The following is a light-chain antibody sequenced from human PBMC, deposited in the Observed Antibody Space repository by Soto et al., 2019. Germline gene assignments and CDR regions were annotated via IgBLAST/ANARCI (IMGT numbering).Light chain of an antibody. CDR2: GAS. V-gene: IGKV3-20*01. CDR3: QQYGTSPTT. J-gene: IGKJ1*01. CDR1: QSVSNNY. Sequence: EIVMTQSPATLSVSPGERATLSCRASQSVSNNYLAWYQQKPGQAPRLLIYGASNRATGIPDRFSGSGSGTDFTLTISRLEPEDSAVYYCQQYGTSPTTFGQGTKVDIK.